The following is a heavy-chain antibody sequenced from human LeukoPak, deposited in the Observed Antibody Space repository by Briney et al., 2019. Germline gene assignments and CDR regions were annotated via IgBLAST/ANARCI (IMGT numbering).Heavy chain of an antibody. V-gene: IGHV4-59*08. D-gene: IGHD5-12*01. Sequence: SETLSLTCTVSGGSMSPYYWSWIRQPPGKGLEWIGYMHSSGSANSNPSLKSRATISVDTSKNQFSLKLSSVTAADTAVYYCARMGGYSGYATHWGQGSLVTVSS. J-gene: IGHJ4*02. CDR1: GGSMSPYY. CDR2: MHSSGSA. CDR3: ARMGGYSGYATH.